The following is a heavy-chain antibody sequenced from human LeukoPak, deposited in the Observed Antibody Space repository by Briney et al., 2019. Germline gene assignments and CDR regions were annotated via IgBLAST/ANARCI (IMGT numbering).Heavy chain of an antibody. D-gene: IGHD1-26*01. CDR3: ARFSGSSNFGY. CDR2: IYPNSGGT. Sequence: ASLKVSCRTSGYTFTAYFMHWVRQAPGQGLEWMGWIYPNSGGTKYAQKFQGRVTMTRDTSISTIYMELSSLRSDDTAVYYCARFSGSSNFGYWGQGTLVTVSS. CDR1: GYTFTAYF. V-gene: IGHV1-2*02. J-gene: IGHJ4*02.